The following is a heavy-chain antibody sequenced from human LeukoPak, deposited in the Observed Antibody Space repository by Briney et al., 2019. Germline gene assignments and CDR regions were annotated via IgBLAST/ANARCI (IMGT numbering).Heavy chain of an antibody. Sequence: SQTLSLTCTVSGGSISSGGYYWSWIRQHPGKGLEWIGYIYYSGSTYYNPSLKSRVTISVDTSKNQFSLKLSSVTAADTAVYYCARGYYSKGGLFDYWGQGTLVTVSS. V-gene: IGHV4-31*03. CDR2: IYYSGST. CDR1: GGSISSGGYY. J-gene: IGHJ4*02. D-gene: IGHD4-11*01. CDR3: ARGYYSKGGLFDY.